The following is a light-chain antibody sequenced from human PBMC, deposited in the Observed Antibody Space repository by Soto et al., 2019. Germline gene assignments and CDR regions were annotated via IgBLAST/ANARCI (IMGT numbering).Light chain of an antibody. Sequence: QSALTQPPSASGSPGQSVTISCTGTSSDVGGYDYVSWYQQPPGKAPKLLIYEVAKWPSGVPYRFSGSKSGNTASLTVSELQAEDEGDYYCSSYAGDNNYVVFGGGTKLTVL. J-gene: IGLJ2*01. CDR3: SSYAGDNNYVV. V-gene: IGLV2-8*01. CDR2: EVA. CDR1: SSDVGGYDY.